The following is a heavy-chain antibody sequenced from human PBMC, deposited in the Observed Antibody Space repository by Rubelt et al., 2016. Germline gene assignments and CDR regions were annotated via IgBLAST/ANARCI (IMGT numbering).Heavy chain of an antibody. Sequence: EVQLVETGGGLIQPGGSLRLSCAASGFNFDDYAMHWVRQVPGKGLEWVSGISWDSGTIGYADSVTGRFTISRDNAKKSLYLQMNRLRTEDTALYYCAKDRKMYQTNWFDPWGQGTLVTVSS. V-gene: IGHV3-9*01. D-gene: IGHD2-2*01. CDR3: AKDRKMYQTNWFDP. J-gene: IGHJ5*02. CDR1: GFNFDDYA. CDR2: ISWDSGTI.